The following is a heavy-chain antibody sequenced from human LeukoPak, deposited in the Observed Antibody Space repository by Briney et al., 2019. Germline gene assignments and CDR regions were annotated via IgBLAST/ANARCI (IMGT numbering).Heavy chain of an antibody. CDR2: INPNSGGT. D-gene: IGHD6-19*01. CDR3: ARGDIAVAQLYGMDV. Sequence: ASVKVSCKASGYTFTGYYMHWLRQAPGQGLEWMGWINPNSGGTNYAQKFQGWVTMTRDTSISTAYMELSRLRSDDTAVYYCARGDIAVAQLYGMDVWGQGTTVTVSS. J-gene: IGHJ6*02. V-gene: IGHV1-2*04. CDR1: GYTFTGYY.